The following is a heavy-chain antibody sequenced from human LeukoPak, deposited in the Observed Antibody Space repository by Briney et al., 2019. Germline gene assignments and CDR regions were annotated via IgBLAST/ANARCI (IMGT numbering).Heavy chain of an antibody. CDR3: ARGDYYYGSGSYPRGWFDP. CDR1: GGSISSYY. Sequence: SETLSLTCTVSGGSISSYYWNWIRQPAGKGLEWIGRINTSGSTNYNPSLKSRVTMSVDTSKNQFSLKLSSVTAADTAVYYCARGDYYYGSGSYPRGWFDPWGQGTLVSVSS. J-gene: IGHJ5*02. V-gene: IGHV4-4*07. D-gene: IGHD3-10*01. CDR2: INTSGST.